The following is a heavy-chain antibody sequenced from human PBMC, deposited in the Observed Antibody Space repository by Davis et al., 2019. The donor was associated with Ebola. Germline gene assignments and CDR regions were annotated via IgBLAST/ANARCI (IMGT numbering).Heavy chain of an antibody. CDR2: IIPIFVTA. CDR3: ARGRGNNSMIRGVPKWFDP. D-gene: IGHD3-10*01. Sequence: AASVKVSCKASGGTFSSYAISWVRQAPGQGLEWMGGIIPIFVTAKYAQKFQGRVTITADESTSTAYMELSSLRSEDTAVYYCARGRGNNSMIRGVPKWFDPWGQGTLVTVSS. CDR1: GGTFSSYA. J-gene: IGHJ5*02. V-gene: IGHV1-69*13.